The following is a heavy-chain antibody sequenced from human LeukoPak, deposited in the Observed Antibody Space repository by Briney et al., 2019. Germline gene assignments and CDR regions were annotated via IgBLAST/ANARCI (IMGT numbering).Heavy chain of an antibody. CDR2: INHSGST. J-gene: IGHJ4*02. D-gene: IGHD6-19*01. V-gene: IGHV4-34*01. CDR1: GGSFSGYY. Sequence: SETPSLTCGVYGGSFSGYYWSWVRQPPGKGLEWIGEINHSGSTNYNPSLKSRVTITVDTSKKQFSLKVRSMTAADTAIYYCARASVTGLLSYWGQGTLVTVSS. CDR3: ARASVTGLLSY.